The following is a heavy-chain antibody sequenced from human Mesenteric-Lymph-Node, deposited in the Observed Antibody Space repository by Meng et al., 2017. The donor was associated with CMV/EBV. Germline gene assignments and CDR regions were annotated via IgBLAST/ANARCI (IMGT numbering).Heavy chain of an antibody. D-gene: IGHD3-10*01. Sequence: GESLKISCAASGFTFSDHGMHWVRQAPGKGLEWVAFIRYDGSNKYYADSVKGRFTISRDNSKNTVYLQMNSLRTEDTAVYYCAREIQGMLSNWFAPWGQGTQVTVSS. CDR1: GFTFSDHG. J-gene: IGHJ5*02. V-gene: IGHV3-30*02. CDR3: AREIQGMLSNWFAP. CDR2: IRYDGSNK.